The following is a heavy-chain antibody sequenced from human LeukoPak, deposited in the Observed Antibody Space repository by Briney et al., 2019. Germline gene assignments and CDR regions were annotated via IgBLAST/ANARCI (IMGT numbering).Heavy chain of an antibody. CDR2: IRYDGSNE. CDR1: GFTLSSYG. CDR3: ARDLTYSGWYYFDY. Sequence: GGSLRLSCAPSGFTLSSYGMHWVRQAPGKGLEWVAFIRYDGSNEYYADSVKGRFTISRDNSKNTLYLQMNSLRAEDSAVYYCARDLTYSGWYYFDYWGQGTLVTVSS. J-gene: IGHJ4*02. V-gene: IGHV3-30*02. D-gene: IGHD6-19*01.